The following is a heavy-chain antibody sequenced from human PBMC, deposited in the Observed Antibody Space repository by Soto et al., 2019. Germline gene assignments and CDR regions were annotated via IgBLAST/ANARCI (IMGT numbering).Heavy chain of an antibody. CDR3: TRGSSRRLGY. CDR2: INSEGRST. CDR1: GITFSSYW. V-gene: IGHV3-74*01. Sequence: GGSLRFSCAASGITFSSYWMHWFRQAPGKGLVWVPRINSEGRSTSYAASVKGRFTNSRVNAKNTLYRQMNTLSAEHNAVKYCTRGSSRRLGYWGQGTLVTVSS. J-gene: IGHJ4*01.